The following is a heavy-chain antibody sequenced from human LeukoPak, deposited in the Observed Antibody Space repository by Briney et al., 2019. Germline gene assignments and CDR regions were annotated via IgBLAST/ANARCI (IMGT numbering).Heavy chain of an antibody. CDR2: IYFSGSA. D-gene: IGHD6-19*01. CDR1: GYSINNRNW. Sequence: SDTLSLTCAVSGYSINNRNWWGWVRQPPGKGLEWIGYIYFSGSAYYSPSLTGRVTVSLDTSKNQFSLKLRSVTAVDTAVYYCARLGGSGYFYFDSWGPGTQVTVSS. CDR3: ARLGGSGYFYFDS. J-gene: IGHJ4*02. V-gene: IGHV4-28*01.